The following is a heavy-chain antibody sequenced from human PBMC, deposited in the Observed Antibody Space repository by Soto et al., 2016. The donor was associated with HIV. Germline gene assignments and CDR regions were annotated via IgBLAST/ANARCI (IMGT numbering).Heavy chain of an antibody. V-gene: IGHV3-11*04. CDR3: ASYLAGFSVLYYMDV. CDR1: GFTLSDYY. J-gene: IGHJ6*03. D-gene: IGHD3-16*01. CDR2: ISSSGTTI. Sequence: QVQLVESGGGLVKPGGSLRLSCAASGFTLSDYYMSWIRQAPGKGLEWVSYISSSGTTIYYADSVKGRFTISRDNAKNSLYLQMNSLRAEDTAVYYCASYLAGFSVLYYMDVWGKGTTVTVSS.